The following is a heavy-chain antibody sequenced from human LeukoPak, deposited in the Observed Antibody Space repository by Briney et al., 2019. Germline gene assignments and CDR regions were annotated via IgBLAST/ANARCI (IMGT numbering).Heavy chain of an antibody. CDR1: GFTFSSYA. CDR2: ISYDGSNK. V-gene: IGHV3-30-3*01. Sequence: PGGSLRLSCAASGFTFSSYAMHWVRQAPGKGLEWVAVISYDGSNKYYADSVKGRFTISRDNSKNTLYLQMNSLRAEDTAVYYSARVVSRGVAAAGTIDYWGQGTLVTVSS. D-gene: IGHD6-13*01. CDR3: ARVVSRGVAAAGTIDY. J-gene: IGHJ4*02.